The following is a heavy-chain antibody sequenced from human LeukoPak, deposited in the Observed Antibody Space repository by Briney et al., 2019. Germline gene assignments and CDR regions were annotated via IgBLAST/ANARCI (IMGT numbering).Heavy chain of an antibody. CDR2: IGIDSGNT. V-gene: IGHV3-11*06. J-gene: IGHJ4*02. Sequence: PGGSLRLSCTASGFPFIEYSMSWVRQVPGKGLEWISYIGIDSGNTKYADSVRGRFTISAGKAKNSLYLQMNSLRVEDTAVYYCARDHNHAFDNWGQGTLVSVAS. CDR3: ARDHNHAFDN. D-gene: IGHD1-14*01. CDR1: GFPFIEYS.